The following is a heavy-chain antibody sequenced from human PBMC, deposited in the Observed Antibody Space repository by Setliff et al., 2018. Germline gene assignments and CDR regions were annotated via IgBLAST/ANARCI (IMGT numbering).Heavy chain of an antibody. V-gene: IGHV3-72*01. J-gene: IGHJ4*02. Sequence: PGGSLRLSCAASGFTLSDHYIDWIRQAPGKGLEWVGRITNKVNHYVTEYAASVQDRFTISRDNSKNTLYLQMNSLRIEDTAVYYCAKDRVVSSTWCDYWGQGTLVTVSS. CDR2: ITNKVNHYVT. CDR1: GFTLSDHY. CDR3: AKDRVVSSTWCDY. D-gene: IGHD2-2*01.